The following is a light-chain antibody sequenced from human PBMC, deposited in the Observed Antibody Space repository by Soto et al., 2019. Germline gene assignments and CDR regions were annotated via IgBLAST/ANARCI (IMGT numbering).Light chain of an antibody. Sequence: ERVMTHSPATLSVSPGERATLSCRASQSVSSNLAWYQQKPGQAPRLLIYGASTRATGIPARFSGSGSGTEFTLTISSLQSEDFAVYYCQQYNNWPRTFGQGTKVDIK. J-gene: IGKJ1*01. CDR3: QQYNNWPRT. CDR2: GAS. CDR1: QSVSSN. V-gene: IGKV3-15*01.